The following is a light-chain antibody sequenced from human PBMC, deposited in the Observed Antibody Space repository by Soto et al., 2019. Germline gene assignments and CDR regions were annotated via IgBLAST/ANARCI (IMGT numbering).Light chain of an antibody. J-gene: IGKJ1*01. V-gene: IGKV3-20*01. Sequence: EIVLTQSPGTLSLSPGERATLSCRASQSVSSSYLAWYQQKPGQAPRLLIYGASSRATGIPDRFSGSWSGTDFTLTISRLEPEDFAVYYCQQYGSSGTFGQGTKVEIK. CDR3: QQYGSSGT. CDR2: GAS. CDR1: QSVSSSY.